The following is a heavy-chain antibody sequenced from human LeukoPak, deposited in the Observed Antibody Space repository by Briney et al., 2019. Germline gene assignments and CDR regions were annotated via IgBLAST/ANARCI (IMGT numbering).Heavy chain of an antibody. J-gene: IGHJ3*02. CDR3: AKEDHSRGRAGTFDI. D-gene: IGHD6-13*01. CDR2: ISDDGRGT. CDR1: GFTFSRYP. V-gene: IGHV3-30*04. Sequence: GGSLRLSCEASGFTFSRYPMHWVRQAPGKGLEWVAGISDDGRGTYYADSVKGRFTISRDNSKNSLYLQLNSLRPEDTAMYYCAKEDHSRGRAGTFDIWGQGTMVTVSS.